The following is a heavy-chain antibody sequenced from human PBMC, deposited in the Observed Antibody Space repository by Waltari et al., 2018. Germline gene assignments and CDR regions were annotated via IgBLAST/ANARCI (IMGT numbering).Heavy chain of an antibody. D-gene: IGHD3-10*01. V-gene: IGHV3-21*01. CDR3: TRDLYGSGGDWFDP. J-gene: IGHJ5*02. CDR2: IGGTHSNI. Sequence: EVRLAESGGGLVKPGGSLSLSCIASGFEFSAWDMNWVRQTPGMGMGGVSAIGGTHSNIFYAESVKGRFIVSRDNAKSSLYLQMDNLRAEDSGLYYCTRDLYGSGGDWFDPWGQGTLVTVSS. CDR1: GFEFSAWD.